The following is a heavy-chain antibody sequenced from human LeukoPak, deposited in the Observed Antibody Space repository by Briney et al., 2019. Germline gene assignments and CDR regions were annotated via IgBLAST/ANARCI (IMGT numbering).Heavy chain of an antibody. CDR3: ARGPGYCSGGSCIYFDY. CDR2: INSDGSST. Sequence: GGSLRLSCAASGFTFSSYWMHWVRQAPGKGLVWVSRINSDGSSTSYADSVKGRFTISRDNAKNTLYLQMNSLRAEDTAVYYCARGPGYCSGGSCIYFDYWGQGTLVTVSS. CDR1: GFTFSSYW. J-gene: IGHJ4*02. D-gene: IGHD2-15*01. V-gene: IGHV3-74*01.